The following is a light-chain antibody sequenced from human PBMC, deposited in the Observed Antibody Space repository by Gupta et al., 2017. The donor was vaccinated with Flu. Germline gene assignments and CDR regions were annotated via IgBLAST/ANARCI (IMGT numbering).Light chain of an antibody. CDR3: AAWEDRCNGRGI. Sequence: QSVLTKQPSASGPPGKRVTISFSGSSSNTGSNAVNCYQQLPGAAPKLLIYNDDQRRPGVPDRFSGSKSGNSAALGISGLQSEEEAVYYCAAWEDRCNGRGIFGGGTKLTVL. J-gene: IGLJ2*01. CDR2: NDD. V-gene: IGLV1-44*01. CDR1: SSNTGSNA.